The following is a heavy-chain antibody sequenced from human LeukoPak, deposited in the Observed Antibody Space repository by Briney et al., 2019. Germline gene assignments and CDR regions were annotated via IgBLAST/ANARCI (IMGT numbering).Heavy chain of an antibody. V-gene: IGHV3-33*01. CDR1: GFXFSSYG. D-gene: IGHD3-10*01. CDR2: IWYDGSNR. Sequence: GGSLRLSCAASGFXFSSYGIHWVRQAPGKGLEWVAVIWYDGSNRYYADSLKGRLTISRDNSKNTLYLQMNSLRAEDTAVYYCARDHSGTYDNVLDYWGQGTLVTVSS. J-gene: IGHJ4*02. CDR3: ARDHSGTYDNVLDY.